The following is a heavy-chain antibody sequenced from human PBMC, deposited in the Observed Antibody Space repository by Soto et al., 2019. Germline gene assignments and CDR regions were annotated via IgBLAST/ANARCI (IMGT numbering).Heavy chain of an antibody. CDR2: ISYDGSNK. Sequence: GGSLRRSCAASGFTFSSYVMHWVRQAPGKGLEWVAVISYDGSNKYYADSVKGRFTISRDNSKNTLYLQMNSLRAEDTAVYYCAKERSLFRGVAYYYYYGMDVWGQGTTVTVSS. CDR3: AKERSLFRGVAYYYYYGMDV. CDR1: GFTFSSYV. D-gene: IGHD3-10*01. J-gene: IGHJ6*02. V-gene: IGHV3-30*18.